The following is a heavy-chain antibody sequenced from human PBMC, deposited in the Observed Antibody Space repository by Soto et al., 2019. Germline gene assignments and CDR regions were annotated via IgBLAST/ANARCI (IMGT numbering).Heavy chain of an antibody. J-gene: IGHJ4*02. CDR1: GFTFSSYA. D-gene: IGHD6-13*01. Sequence: GGSLRLSCAASGFTFSSYAMSWVRQAPGKGMEWVAAISGSGGSTYYADSVKGRFTISRENSKNTLYLQMNSLRAEDTAVYYCAYSSTPFDYWGQGNLVTVSS. CDR2: ISGSGGST. V-gene: IGHV3-23*01. CDR3: AYSSTPFDY.